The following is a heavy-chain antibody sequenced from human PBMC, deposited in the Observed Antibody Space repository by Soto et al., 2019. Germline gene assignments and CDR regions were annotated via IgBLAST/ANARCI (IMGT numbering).Heavy chain of an antibody. D-gene: IGHD6-6*01. V-gene: IGHV1-18*04. Sequence: QVQLVQSGGEAKKPGASVKVSCKASGYTFTSYGFGWVRQAPGQGLEWMGWISGFSGKTNYAQKFQGRVTLTTDTPTNTSYMELRSLTSDDTAVYYCARGSSSSFHYYYGMDVWGQGTTVTVSS. CDR3: ARGSSSSFHYYYGMDV. CDR2: ISGFSGKT. CDR1: GYTFTSYG. J-gene: IGHJ6*02.